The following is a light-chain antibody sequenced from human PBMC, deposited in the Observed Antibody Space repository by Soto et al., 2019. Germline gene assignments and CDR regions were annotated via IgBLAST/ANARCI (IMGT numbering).Light chain of an antibody. CDR1: HSLLYNNTYNY. V-gene: IGKV2-28*01. CDR3: MQALQSLT. Sequence: EIMMTQTPLSLPVTPVAPASTSFRSTHSLLYNNTYNYLDWYVQKPGQSPQLLIYFGSNRAPGVPDRFSGSGSGTDFTLKINRVEAEDVGTYYCMQALQSLTFGQGTRLEIK. CDR2: FGS. J-gene: IGKJ5*01.